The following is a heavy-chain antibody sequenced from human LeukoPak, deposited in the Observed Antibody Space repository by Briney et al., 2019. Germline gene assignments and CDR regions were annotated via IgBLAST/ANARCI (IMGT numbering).Heavy chain of an antibody. CDR2: INPNSGGT. V-gene: IGHV1-2*02. CDR1: GYTFTGYY. J-gene: IGHJ6*03. Sequence: ASVKVSCKASGYTFTGYYMHWVRQAPGQGLEWMGWINPNSGGTNYAQKFQGRVTMTRDTSISTAYMELSRLRSDDTAVYYCARASGHGTSPNYYYYYMDVWGKGTTVTVSS. D-gene: IGHD2-2*01. CDR3: ARASGHGTSPNYYYYYMDV.